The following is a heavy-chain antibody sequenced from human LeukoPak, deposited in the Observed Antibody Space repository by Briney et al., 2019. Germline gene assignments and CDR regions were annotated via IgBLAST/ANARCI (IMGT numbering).Heavy chain of an antibody. V-gene: IGHV4-59*01. D-gene: IGHD1-26*01. Sequence: SETLSLTCTVSGGSISSYYWSWIRQPPGKGLEWIGYIYYSGSTNYNPSLKSRVTISVDTSRNQFSLKLSSVTAADTAVYYCARGGTVRNGMDVWGQGTTVTASS. CDR2: IYYSGST. J-gene: IGHJ6*02. CDR1: GGSISSYY. CDR3: ARGGTVRNGMDV.